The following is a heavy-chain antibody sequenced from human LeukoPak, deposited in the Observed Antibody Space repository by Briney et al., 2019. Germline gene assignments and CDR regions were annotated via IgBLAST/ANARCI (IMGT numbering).Heavy chain of an antibody. Sequence: SETLSLTCTVSGGSISSYYWSWIRQPPGKGLEWIGYIYYSGSTNYNPSLKSGVTISVETSKNQFALKLSSGHAADTAVYYCARGIPGYFGTSGYYYEYWGQGTLVTVSS. CDR3: ARGIPGYFGTSGYYYEY. CDR1: GGSISSYY. CDR2: IYYSGST. J-gene: IGHJ4*02. V-gene: IGHV4-59*01. D-gene: IGHD3-22*01.